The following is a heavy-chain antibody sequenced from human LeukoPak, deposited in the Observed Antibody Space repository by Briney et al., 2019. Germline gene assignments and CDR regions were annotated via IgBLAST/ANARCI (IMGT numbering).Heavy chain of an antibody. D-gene: IGHD5-18*01. CDR2: INQSGST. J-gene: IGHJ3*02. CDR3: ARVPRGYSPGRAFDI. Sequence: SETLSLTCAVYGGSFSGYYWSWIRQPPGKGLEWIGEINQSGSTNYNPSLKSRVTISVDTSKNQFSLKLSSVTAADTAVYYCARVPRGYSPGRAFDIWGQGTVVTVSS. V-gene: IGHV4-34*01. CDR1: GGSFSGYY.